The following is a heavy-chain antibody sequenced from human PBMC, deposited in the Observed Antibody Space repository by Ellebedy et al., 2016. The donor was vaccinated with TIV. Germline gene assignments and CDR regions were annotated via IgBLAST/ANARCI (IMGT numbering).Heavy chain of an antibody. D-gene: IGHD5-24*01. CDR1: GFTISSYE. CDR3: AREVSGLQFLDH. Sequence: PGGSLRLSCEASGFTISSYEMNWFRQAPGKGLEWVSYVSKSGATIHYADSVRGRFTISRDNAKNSLYLQMNSLRAEDTAVYYCAREVSGLQFLDHWGQGTLVTVSS. J-gene: IGHJ4*02. V-gene: IGHV3-48*03. CDR2: VSKSGATI.